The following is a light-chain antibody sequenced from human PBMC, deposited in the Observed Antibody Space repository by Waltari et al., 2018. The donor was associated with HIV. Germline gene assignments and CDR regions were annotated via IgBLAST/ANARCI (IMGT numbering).Light chain of an antibody. Sequence: QSALTQPASVSGSPGQSITISSSGTSSDVGGSNYFSSYQQHPGKAPKLMIYDVSNRPSGVSNRFAGSKSGNTASLTISGLQAEDEADYYCSSYTSSSTLVVFGGGTKLTVL. J-gene: IGLJ2*01. CDR3: SSYTSSSTLVV. CDR1: SSDVGGSNY. CDR2: DVS. V-gene: IGLV2-14*01.